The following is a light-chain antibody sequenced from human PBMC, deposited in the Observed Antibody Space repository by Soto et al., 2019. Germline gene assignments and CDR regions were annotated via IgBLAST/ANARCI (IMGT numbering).Light chain of an antibody. V-gene: IGKV1-17*03. J-gene: IGKJ1*01. CDR2: AAS. CDR1: QDISNY. CDR3: VQHRSYPWT. Sequence: DIQMTQSPSALSASVGDRVTITCRASQDISNYLAWFQQTPGKVPKRLIYAASTVQSGVPSRFSGSGSGTEFTLTISSLQPEYFATYYYVQHRSYPWTFGQGTKVEIK.